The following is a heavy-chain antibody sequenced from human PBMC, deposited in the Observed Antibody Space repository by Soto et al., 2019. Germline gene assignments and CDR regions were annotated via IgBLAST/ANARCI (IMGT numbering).Heavy chain of an antibody. V-gene: IGHV1-69*02. CDR3: ARGPLVVLNYFES. CDR1: GGTFRNYP. CDR2: IFPLTDIP. J-gene: IGHJ4*02. Sequence: QVQLVQSGTEVKKPGSSVKVSCKASGGTFRNYPINWVRQAPGQGLEWMGSIFPLTDIPDYAQNFQARLTISADKSTSTAYMELSSLTSDDTAMYFCARGPLVVLNYFESWGPGTLVPVSS.